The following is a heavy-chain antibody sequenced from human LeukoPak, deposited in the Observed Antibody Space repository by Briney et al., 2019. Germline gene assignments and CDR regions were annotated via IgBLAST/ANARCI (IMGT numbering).Heavy chain of an antibody. D-gene: IGHD3-16*02. V-gene: IGHV3-30-3*01. Sequence: QPGRSLRLSCAASGFTFSSYAMHWVRQAPGKGLEWVAVISYDGSNKYYADSVKGRFTISRDNSKNTLYLQMNSLRAEDTAVYYCAREFIGYYFDYWGQGTLVTVSS. CDR1: GFTFSSYA. J-gene: IGHJ4*02. CDR3: AREFIGYYFDY. CDR2: ISYDGSNK.